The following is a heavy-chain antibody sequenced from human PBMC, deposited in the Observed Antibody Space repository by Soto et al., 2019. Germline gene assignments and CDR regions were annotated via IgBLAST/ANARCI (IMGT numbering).Heavy chain of an antibody. CDR2: INAGNGNT. V-gene: IGHV1-3*01. CDR1: GYTFTSYA. Sequence: QVQLVQSGAEVMKPGASVKVPCKASGYTFTSYAMHWVRQAPGQRLEWMGWINAGNGNTKYSQRFQGRVTITRDTSASTAYMELSSLRSEDTAVYYCARPFCSSSSCYVKALGYWGQGTLVTVSS. J-gene: IGHJ4*02. CDR3: ARPFCSSSSCYVKALGY. D-gene: IGHD2-2*01.